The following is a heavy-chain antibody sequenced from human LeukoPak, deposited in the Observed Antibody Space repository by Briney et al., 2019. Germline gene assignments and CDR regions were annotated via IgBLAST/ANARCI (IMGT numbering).Heavy chain of an antibody. CDR3: ARDSGRNRYFGL. CDR1: GGSISSYY. Sequence: PSETLSLTCTVSGGSISSYYWSWLRQPPGKGLEWIGYIYYSGTTNYNPSLESRVTISVDTSKSQFSLKLTSVTAADAAMYYCARDSGRNRYFGLWGRGALVTVSS. V-gene: IGHV4-59*01. J-gene: IGHJ2*01. CDR2: IYYSGTT.